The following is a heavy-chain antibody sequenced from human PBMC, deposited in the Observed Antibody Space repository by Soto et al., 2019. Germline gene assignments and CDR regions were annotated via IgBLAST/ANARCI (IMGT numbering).Heavy chain of an antibody. CDR1: GGSISSGGYY. V-gene: IGHV4-31*03. CDR3: ARGGIAVAGTFDYYYYGMDV. Sequence: QVQLQESGPGLVKPSQTLSLTCTVSGGSISSGGYYWSWIRQHPGKGLEWIGYIYYSGSTYYKPSLKSRVTISVDTSKDQFSLKLSSVTAADTAVYYCARGGIAVAGTFDYYYYGMDVWGQGTTVTVSS. D-gene: IGHD6-19*01. CDR2: IYYSGST. J-gene: IGHJ6*02.